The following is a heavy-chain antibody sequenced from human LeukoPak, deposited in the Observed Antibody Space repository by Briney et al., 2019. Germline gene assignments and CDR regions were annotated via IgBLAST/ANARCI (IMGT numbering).Heavy chain of an antibody. D-gene: IGHD2-15*01. V-gene: IGHV1-69*01. J-gene: IGHJ5*02. CDR1: GGTFSSYA. CDR3: AQAGGFCSGGSCYSWFDP. CDR2: IVPIFGTS. Sequence: SVKVSCKASGGTFSSYAISWVRQAPGQGLEWMGGIVPIFGTSNYAQKFQGRVTITADEAKTTAYMELSSLRSEDTAIYYRAQAGGFCSGGSCYSWFDPWGQGTLVTVSS.